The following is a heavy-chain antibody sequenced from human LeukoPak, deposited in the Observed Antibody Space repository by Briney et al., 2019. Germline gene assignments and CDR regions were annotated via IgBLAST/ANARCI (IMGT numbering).Heavy chain of an antibody. D-gene: IGHD5-18*01. V-gene: IGHV3-23*01. J-gene: IGHJ4*02. CDR3: AKDRRIQLWLSQSHKGYYFDY. CDR2: ISGSGGST. CDR1: GFTFSSYA. Sequence: GGPLRLSCAASGFTFSSYAMSWVRQAPGKGLEWVSAISGSGGSTYYADSVKGRFTISRDNSKNTLYLQMNSLRAGDTAVYYCAKDRRIQLWLSQSHKGYYFDYWGQGTLVTVSS.